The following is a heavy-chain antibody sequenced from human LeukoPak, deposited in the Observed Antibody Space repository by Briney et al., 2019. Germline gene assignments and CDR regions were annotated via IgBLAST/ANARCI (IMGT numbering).Heavy chain of an antibody. CDR1: GFTVSSNY. J-gene: IGHJ5*02. V-gene: IGHV3-53*01. Sequence: GGSLRLSCAASGFTVSSNYMSWVRQAPGKGLEWVSVIYSGGSTYYADSVKGRFTISRDNSKNTLYLQMNYLRAEDAAVYYCAKDPTSVGGRHDWLLDSWGQGTLVTVSS. D-gene: IGHD3-9*01. CDR2: IYSGGST. CDR3: AKDPTSVGGRHDWLLDS.